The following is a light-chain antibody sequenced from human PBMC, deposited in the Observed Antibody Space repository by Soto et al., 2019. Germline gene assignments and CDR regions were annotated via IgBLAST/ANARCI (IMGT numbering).Light chain of an antibody. V-gene: IGKV1-5*01. CDR1: QSIRRW. J-gene: IGKJ1*01. Sequence: DIQMTQSPSMLSASVGDRVTIACRASQSIRRWLAWYQQKPGKAPKLLIFDASTLESGVPSRFSGRGSETEFTLTISSLQPDDFGTYYCQQYNNYSPATFGQGPKVQI. CDR2: DAS. CDR3: QQYNNYSPAT.